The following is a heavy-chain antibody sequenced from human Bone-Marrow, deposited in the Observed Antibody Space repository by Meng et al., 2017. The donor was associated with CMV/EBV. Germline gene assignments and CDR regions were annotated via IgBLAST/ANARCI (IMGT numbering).Heavy chain of an antibody. Sequence: ASVNVSCKASGYTFTSYDINWVRQATGQGLEWMGWMNPNSGNTGYAQKFQGRVTMTRNTSISPAYMELSSLRSEDTAVYYCARNGAYGGNDAFDIWGQGTMVTVSS. V-gene: IGHV1-8*01. J-gene: IGHJ3*02. CDR2: MNPNSGNT. CDR1: GYTFTSYD. CDR3: ARNGAYGGNDAFDI. D-gene: IGHD4-23*01.